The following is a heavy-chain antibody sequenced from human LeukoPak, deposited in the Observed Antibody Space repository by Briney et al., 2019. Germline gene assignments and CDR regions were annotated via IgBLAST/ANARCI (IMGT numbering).Heavy chain of an antibody. Sequence: PGGSLRLSCAASGFSFDSYALHWVRQAPGKGLEWMALTSDDGRNQYYADSVKGRFTISRDNSKNTLYLQLNSLRTEDTAVYYCARDDGGNSGTFVDYWGQGTLVTVSS. D-gene: IGHD1-26*01. CDR1: GFSFDSYA. CDR3: ARDDGGNSGTFVDY. CDR2: TSDDGRNQ. J-gene: IGHJ4*02. V-gene: IGHV3-30*04.